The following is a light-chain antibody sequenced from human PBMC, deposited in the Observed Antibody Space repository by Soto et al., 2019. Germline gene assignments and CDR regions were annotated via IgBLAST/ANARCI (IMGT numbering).Light chain of an antibody. CDR2: GAS. V-gene: IGKV3-15*01. CDR3: QQYDKWPRT. Sequence: EIVMTQSPATLSVSPGERATLSCRASQSVSRKLAWYQQTRGQAPRLLIYGASTRATGVPARFSGSGSGTEFNLNISNRQSEDFAVYHCQQYDKWPRTVGQGTNVDSK. CDR1: QSVSRK. J-gene: IGKJ1*01.